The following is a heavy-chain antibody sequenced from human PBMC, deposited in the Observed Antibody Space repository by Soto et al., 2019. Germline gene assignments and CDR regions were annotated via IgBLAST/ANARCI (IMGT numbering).Heavy chain of an antibody. CDR3: AKSTGVLATTGGGFYI. J-gene: IGHJ3*02. CDR1: GFRFSRYA. CDR2: ISGSGADS. D-gene: IGHD5-12*01. V-gene: IGHV3-23*01. Sequence: QLLESGGGLAQPGGSLRLSCAASGFRFSRYAMSWVRQAPGKGLERVSTISGSGADSYDADSVKGRFIISRDNSKNTLSLQMNSLRADDTAVYYCAKSTGVLATTGGGFYIWGQGTVVTVSS.